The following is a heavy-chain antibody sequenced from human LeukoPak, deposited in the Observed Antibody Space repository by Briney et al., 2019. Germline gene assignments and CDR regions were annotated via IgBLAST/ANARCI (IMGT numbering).Heavy chain of an antibody. CDR3: TRVGPSLHWNPDY. J-gene: IGHJ4*02. CDR1: GGSMSSYY. V-gene: IGHV4-59*01. Sequence: SETLSLTCTVSGGSMSSYYWMWIRQPPGKGLEWIGSISYNGKTNHNPSLKSQVTISVETSKNQFSLKLSSVTAADTALYYCTRVGPSLHWNPDYWGQGTLVTVSS. D-gene: IGHD1-1*01. CDR2: ISYNGKT.